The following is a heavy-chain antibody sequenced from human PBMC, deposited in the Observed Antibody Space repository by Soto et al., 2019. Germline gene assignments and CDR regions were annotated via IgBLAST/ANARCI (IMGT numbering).Heavy chain of an antibody. J-gene: IGHJ6*02. CDR3: ARWDCRYGSDV. D-gene: IGHD4-17*01. Sequence: QVQLQGSGPGLVKPSETLSLTCTVSGGSVKIPNHHWHWIRQSPGKKLEWIGFIDHTGSTTYNPSLSRRVAMSLCTSKTQFYLESTSVTAADTAIYSCARWDCRYGSDVWGQGTTVTVSS. CDR1: GGSVKIPNHH. CDR2: IDHTGST. V-gene: IGHV4-61*01.